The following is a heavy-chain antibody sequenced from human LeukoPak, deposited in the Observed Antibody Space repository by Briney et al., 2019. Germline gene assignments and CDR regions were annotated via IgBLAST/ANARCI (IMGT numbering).Heavy chain of an antibody. CDR2: IYYSGST. CDR1: GGSISSYY. Sequence: SETLSLTCIVSGGSISSYYWSWIRQPPEKRLEWIGYIYYSGSTNYNPSLKSRVTISVDTSKNQFSLKLSSVTAADTAVYYCARDLLAAGIDYWGQGTLVTVSS. CDR3: ARDLLAAGIDY. V-gene: IGHV4-59*01. J-gene: IGHJ4*02. D-gene: IGHD6-13*01.